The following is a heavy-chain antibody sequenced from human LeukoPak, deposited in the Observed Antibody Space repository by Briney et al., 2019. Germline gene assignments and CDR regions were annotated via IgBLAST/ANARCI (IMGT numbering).Heavy chain of an antibody. Sequence: TTGGSLRLSCAGSGFTFSHAWMSWVRQGPGKGLEWVGRIKSKTDGGTTDYAAPVKGRFTISRDDSENTLYLQMNSLKTEDTAVYYCALDTNTDSQYYWGQGTLVTVSS. D-gene: IGHD2-8*01. V-gene: IGHV3-15*01. J-gene: IGHJ4*02. CDR2: IKSKTDGGTT. CDR3: ALDTNTDSQYY. CDR1: GFTFSHAW.